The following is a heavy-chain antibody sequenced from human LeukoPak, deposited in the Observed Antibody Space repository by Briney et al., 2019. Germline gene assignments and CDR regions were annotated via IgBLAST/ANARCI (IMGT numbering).Heavy chain of an antibody. CDR2: ISSGSSYS. CDR3: ARGDKYIAFSPPLQGFDY. J-gene: IGHJ4*02. CDR1: GFTFSSYS. D-gene: IGHD3-3*02. V-gene: IGHV3-21*01. Sequence: GGSLRLSCAASGFTFSSYSMNWVRQAPGKGLEWVSSISSGSSYSYFADSVKGRFTISRDNAKNSLYLQMNSLRAEDAAVYYCARGDKYIAFSPPLQGFDYWGQGTLVTVSS.